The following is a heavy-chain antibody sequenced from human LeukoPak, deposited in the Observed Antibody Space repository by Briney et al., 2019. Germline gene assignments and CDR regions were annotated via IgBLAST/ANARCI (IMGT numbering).Heavy chain of an antibody. CDR3: ARADSSSWVYYYYGMDV. J-gene: IGHJ6*02. CDR1: GYTFTSYD. V-gene: IGHV1-8*01. CDR2: MNPNSGNT. Sequence: ASVKVSCKASGYTFTSYDINWVRQATGQGLEWMGWMNPNSGNTGYAQKFQGRVTMTRNTSISTAYMELSSLRSEDTAVYYCARADSSSWVYYYYGMDVWGQGTTVTVSS. D-gene: IGHD6-13*01.